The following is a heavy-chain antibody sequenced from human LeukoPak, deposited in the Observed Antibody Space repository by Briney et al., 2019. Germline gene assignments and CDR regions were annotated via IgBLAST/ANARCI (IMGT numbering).Heavy chain of an antibody. D-gene: IGHD2-2*01. V-gene: IGHV3-30*04. CDR3: AKDARGIVVVPAAKMAYYYYYMDV. Sequence: PGGSLRLSCAASGFTFSNYAMHWVRQAPGKGLDWVAIISYDGSNKYYADSVKGRFTISRDNSKNTLYLQMNSLRAEDTAVYYCAKDARGIVVVPAAKMAYYYYYMDVWGKGTTVTVSS. CDR2: ISYDGSNK. J-gene: IGHJ6*03. CDR1: GFTFSNYA.